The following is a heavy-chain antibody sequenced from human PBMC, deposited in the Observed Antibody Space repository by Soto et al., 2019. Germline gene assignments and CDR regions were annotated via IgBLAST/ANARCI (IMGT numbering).Heavy chain of an antibody. CDR2: IFYSGST. CDR3: TRDSTRTSTCRGLDV. CDR1: GASISTRDYF. D-gene: IGHD2-2*01. J-gene: IGHJ6*02. Sequence: QVQLQESGPGLVQASQTLSLTCTVSGASISTRDYFWGWVRQRPGEGLEWIGYIFYSGSTYYNPSLQSRLTISVDTSKNQFSLSLTSVTAADTAIYYCTRDSTRTSTCRGLDVWGQGTTVTVSS. V-gene: IGHV4-31*03.